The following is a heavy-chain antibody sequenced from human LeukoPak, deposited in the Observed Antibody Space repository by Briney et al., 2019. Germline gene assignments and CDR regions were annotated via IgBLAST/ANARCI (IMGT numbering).Heavy chain of an antibody. J-gene: IGHJ4*02. D-gene: IGHD2-21*02. CDR2: IKKDGSEK. CDR3: VRDPKRAFIEVTRGY. Sequence: GGSLRLSCAASGFTFRNYWMSWVRQAPGKGLEWVANIKKDGSEKNYVDSVKGRFTISRDNAENSLYLQMNSLRAEDTAVYYCVRDPKRAFIEVTRGYWGQGTLVTVSS. CDR1: GFTFRNYW. V-gene: IGHV3-7*01.